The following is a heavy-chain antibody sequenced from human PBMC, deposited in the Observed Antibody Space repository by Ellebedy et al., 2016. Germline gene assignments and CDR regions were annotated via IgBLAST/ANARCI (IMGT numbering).Heavy chain of an antibody. J-gene: IGHJ4*02. V-gene: IGHV1-18*01. CDR1: GYPFTSYG. CDR3: ARTIGYGGNSCDY. Sequence: ASVKVSCXASGYPFTSYGITWVRQAPGQGLEWMGWISTSNGNTNYAQRLQGRVTMTTDTSTGTAYMELRSLRSDDTAVYYCARTIGYGGNSCDYWGQGTLVTVSS. D-gene: IGHD4-23*01. CDR2: ISTSNGNT.